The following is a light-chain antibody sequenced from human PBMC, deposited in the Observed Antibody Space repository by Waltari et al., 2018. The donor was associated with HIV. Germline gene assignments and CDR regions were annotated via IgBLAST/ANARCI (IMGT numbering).Light chain of an antibody. CDR1: QAISNY. CDR3: QQYNSYPWT. CDR2: AAS. J-gene: IGKJ1*01. Sequence: DIQMTQSPSSLSASVGDRVTLACRAGQAISNYLAWFQQKAGKAPKSLIYAASLLQSGIPSKFNGSGSGAEYTLTISSLQPEDVATYFCQQYNSYPWTFGQGTKVELK. V-gene: IGKV1-16*02.